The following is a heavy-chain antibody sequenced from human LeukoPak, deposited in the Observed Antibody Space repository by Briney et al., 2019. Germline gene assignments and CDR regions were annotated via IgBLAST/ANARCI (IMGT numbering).Heavy chain of an antibody. CDR2: IYYSGRT. CDR1: GDSVSRSDSY. J-gene: IGHJ1*01. V-gene: IGHV4-39*01. Sequence: SETMSLTCSVSGDSVSRSDSYWDWIRQPPGKGLEWIGTIYYSGRTYYSPSLKSRVTMSVDPSNNQFSLNLRSVTAADTAVYYCARRRYYDGSGYLEWGQGTLLSVSS. D-gene: IGHD3-22*01. CDR3: ARRRYYDGSGYLE.